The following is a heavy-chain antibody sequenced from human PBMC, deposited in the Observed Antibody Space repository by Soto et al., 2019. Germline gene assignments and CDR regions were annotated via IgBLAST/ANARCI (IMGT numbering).Heavy chain of an antibody. CDR1: GYTFTGYF. D-gene: IGHD3-22*01. V-gene: IGHV1-2*02. J-gene: IGHJ4*02. CDR2: INPNNGDT. CDR3: AKISTYYDSSGAFDY. Sequence: VASLKVSCKASGYTFTGYFLHWVRQAPGQGLEWMGWINPNNGDTNYAQKFQGRVTMTRDTSISTAYMELSRLGSDDTALYYCAKISTYYDSSGAFDYWGQGTLVTVSS.